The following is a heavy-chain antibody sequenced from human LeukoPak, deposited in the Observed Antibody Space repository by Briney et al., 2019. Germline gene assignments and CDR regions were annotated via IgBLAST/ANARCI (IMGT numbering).Heavy chain of an antibody. V-gene: IGHV4-39*01. CDR3: ARTPTYYDILTGYEDAFDI. CDR2: IYYSGST. Sequence: SETLSLTCTVSGGSISSSSYYGGWIRQPPGKGLEWIGSIYYSGSTYYNPSLKSRVTISVDTSKNQFSLKLSSVTAADTAVYYCARTPTYYDILTGYEDAFDIWGQGTMVTVSS. CDR1: GGSISSSSYY. D-gene: IGHD3-9*01. J-gene: IGHJ3*02.